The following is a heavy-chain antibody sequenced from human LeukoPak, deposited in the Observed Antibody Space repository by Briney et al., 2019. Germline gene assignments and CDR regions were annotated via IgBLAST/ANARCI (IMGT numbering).Heavy chain of an antibody. CDR3: ARVSGSYFSTYYFDY. Sequence: SETLSLTCTVSGGSISSHYCSWIRQPAGKGLGWIGRIYTSGSTNYNPSLKSRVTISVDTSKNRFSLKLSSVTAADTAVYYCARVSGSYFSTYYFDYWGQGTLVTVSS. V-gene: IGHV4-4*07. CDR1: GGSISSHY. J-gene: IGHJ4*02. D-gene: IGHD1-26*01. CDR2: IYTSGST.